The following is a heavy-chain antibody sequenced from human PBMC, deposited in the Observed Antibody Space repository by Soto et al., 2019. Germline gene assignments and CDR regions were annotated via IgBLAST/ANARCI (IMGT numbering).Heavy chain of an antibody. J-gene: IGHJ4*02. CDR3: AKDLYVYGGNSEFDY. D-gene: IGHD4-17*01. CDR1: GFTCRRFA. CDR2: ISGSGDST. Sequence: VGSLRLSCAASGFTCRRFAMSWVRQAPGKGLEWVSTISGSGDSTYNSDSVKRRFTISRDNSKNTLSLQMNSLRAEDAAVYYCAKDLYVYGGNSEFDYWGQGTLVTVSS. V-gene: IGHV3-23*01.